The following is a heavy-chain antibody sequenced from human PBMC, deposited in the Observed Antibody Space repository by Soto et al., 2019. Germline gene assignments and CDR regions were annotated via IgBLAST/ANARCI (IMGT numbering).Heavy chain of an antibody. D-gene: IGHD3-22*01. Sequence: VQLQESGPGLVKPSQTLSLACTVSGGYISSGYFWSWIRQRPGKGLEWIGNIYYSGGTYSNPSLESRVVMSVDTSKHEFTLKVNSVTAADTAMYYCAKEFYYDASGQYSDLYFDSWGQGALVTVSS. CDR1: GGYISSGYF. V-gene: IGHV4-31*03. CDR3: AKEFYYDASGQYSDLYFDS. CDR2: IYYSGGT. J-gene: IGHJ4*02.